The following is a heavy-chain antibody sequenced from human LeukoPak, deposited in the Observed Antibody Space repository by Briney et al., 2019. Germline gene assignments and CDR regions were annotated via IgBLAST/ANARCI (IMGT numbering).Heavy chain of an antibody. D-gene: IGHD6-13*01. CDR2: IYPGDSDT. V-gene: IGHV5-51*01. CDR3: ARLGRAGYSSSWYEY. Sequence: GESLKISCKGSGYIFSSYWIGRVRQMPGKSLEWMVIIYPGDSDTRNSPSFQGQVTTSADKSISNAYLQWSSLKASDTAMYFCARLGRAGYSSSWYEYWGQGTLVTVSS. CDR1: GYIFSSYW. J-gene: IGHJ4*02.